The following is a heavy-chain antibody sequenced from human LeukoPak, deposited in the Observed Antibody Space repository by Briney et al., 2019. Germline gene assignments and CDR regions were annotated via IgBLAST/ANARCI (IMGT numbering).Heavy chain of an antibody. CDR1: GFTFNNYA. J-gene: IGHJ4*02. CDR2: ITGRGDDT. Sequence: PGGSLRLSCAASGFTFNNYALSWVRQAPGKGLEWVSSITGRGDDTSYADSVKGRFTMSRDNFKNILYIHMSSLRAEDTAVYYCATAPTEDGDGSSPGYWGQGTLVTVSS. CDR3: ATAPTEDGDGSSPGY. D-gene: IGHD4-17*01. V-gene: IGHV3-23*01.